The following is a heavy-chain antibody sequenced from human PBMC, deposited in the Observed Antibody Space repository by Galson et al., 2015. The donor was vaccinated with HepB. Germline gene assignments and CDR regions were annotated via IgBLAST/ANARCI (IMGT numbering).Heavy chain of an antibody. Sequence: SVKVSCKASGYTFTGYYMHWVRQAPGQGLEWMGWINPNSGGTNYAQKFQGWVTMTRDTSISTAYMELSRLRSDDTAVYYCARGCDSSGVLDAFDIWGQGTMVTVSS. V-gene: IGHV1-2*04. D-gene: IGHD3-22*01. J-gene: IGHJ3*02. CDR3: ARGCDSSGVLDAFDI. CDR2: INPNSGGT. CDR1: GYTFTGYY.